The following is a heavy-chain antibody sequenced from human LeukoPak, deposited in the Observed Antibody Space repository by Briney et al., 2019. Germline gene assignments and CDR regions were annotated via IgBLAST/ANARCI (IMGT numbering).Heavy chain of an antibody. CDR1: GFTVSSNY. D-gene: IGHD3-3*01. Sequence: GGSLRLSCAASGFTVSSNYMSWVRQAPGKGLEWVSVIYSGGSTYYAHSVKGRFTISRDNSKNTLYLQMNSLRAEDTAVYYCARAQSQYYDFWSGYCMDVWGKGTTVTVSS. V-gene: IGHV3-53*01. J-gene: IGHJ6*03. CDR3: ARAQSQYYDFWSGYCMDV. CDR2: IYSGGST.